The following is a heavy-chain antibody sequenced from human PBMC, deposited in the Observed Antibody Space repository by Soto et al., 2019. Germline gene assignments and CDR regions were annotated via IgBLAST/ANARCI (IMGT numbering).Heavy chain of an antibody. Sequence: QVQLVQSGAEVKKPGASVKVSCKASGYTFNSYYIHWVRQAPGQGLEWMGWINPNSDVTGYAQSFQGRVSMTRDMSVTTAYRDLTRLRSDDTAVYYCVRVGLNRNYDFDFWGQGTLITVSS. CDR2: INPNSDVT. V-gene: IGHV1-2*02. D-gene: IGHD3-16*01. J-gene: IGHJ4*02. CDR1: GYTFNSYY. CDR3: VRVGLNRNYDFDF.